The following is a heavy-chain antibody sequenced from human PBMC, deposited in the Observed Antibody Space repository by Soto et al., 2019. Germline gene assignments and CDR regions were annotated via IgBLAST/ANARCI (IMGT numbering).Heavy chain of an antibody. J-gene: IGHJ5*02. V-gene: IGHV3-48*02. D-gene: IGHD3-10*01. CDR3: VKENYGSGVPGP. CDR1: GSTFSKYS. CDR2: IDSQSGTI. Sequence: GGSLRLSCAASGSTFSKYSMNWVRQAPGKGLEWVSYIDSQSGTIKYTDSVRGRFTISRDNAKNSLYLQMNSLRDEDTAVYYCVKENYGSGVPGPWGQGTLVTVSS.